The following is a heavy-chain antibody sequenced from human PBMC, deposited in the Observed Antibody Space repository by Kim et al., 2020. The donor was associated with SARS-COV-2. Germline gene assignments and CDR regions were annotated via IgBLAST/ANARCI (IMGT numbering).Heavy chain of an antibody. CDR2: IYPGDSDT. CDR3: ARSVDTAMVPYYYYYGMDV. CDR1: GYSFTSYW. Sequence: GESLKISCKGSGYSFTSYWIGWVRQMPGKGLEWMGIIYPGDSDTRYSPSFQGQVTISADKSISTAYLQWSSLKASDTAMYYCARSVDTAMVPYYYYYGMDVWGQGTTVTVSS. V-gene: IGHV5-51*01. J-gene: IGHJ6*02. D-gene: IGHD5-18*01.